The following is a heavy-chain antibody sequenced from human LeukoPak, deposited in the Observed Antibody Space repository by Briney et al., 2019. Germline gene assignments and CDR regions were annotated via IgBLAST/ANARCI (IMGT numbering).Heavy chain of an antibody. CDR2: INPSGGST. J-gene: IGHJ4*02. CDR3: ARGRDIVVVPASFDY. V-gene: IGHV1-46*01. Sequence: ASVKVSCKASGYTSTSYYMHWVRQAPGQGLEWMGIINPSGGSTSYAQKFQGRVTMTRDTSTSTVYMELSSLRSEDTAVYYCARGRDIVVVPASFDYWGQGTLVTVSS. CDR1: GYTSTSYY. D-gene: IGHD2-2*01.